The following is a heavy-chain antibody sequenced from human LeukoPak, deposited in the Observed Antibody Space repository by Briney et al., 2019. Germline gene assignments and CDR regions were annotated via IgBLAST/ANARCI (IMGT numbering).Heavy chain of an antibody. V-gene: IGHV3-23*01. CDR3: AKEATMIVVATTDY. CDR2: ISGSGGST. CDR1: GFTFSSYA. J-gene: IGHJ4*02. D-gene: IGHD3-22*01. Sequence: GGSLRLSCAASGFTFSSYAMSWVRQAPGKRLEWVSAISGSGGSTYYADSVKGRFTISRDNSKNTLYLQMNSLRAGDTAVYYCAKEATMIVVATTDYWGQGTLVTVSS.